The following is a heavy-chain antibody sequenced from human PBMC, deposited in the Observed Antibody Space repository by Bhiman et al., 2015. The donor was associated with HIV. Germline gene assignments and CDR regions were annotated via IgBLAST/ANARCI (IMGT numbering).Heavy chain of an antibody. V-gene: IGHV3-9*01. Sequence: EVQLVESGGGLVQPGRSLRLSCAASGFTFDDYAMHWVRQAPGKGLEWVSGISWNSGSIGYADSVKGRFTISRDNAKNSLYLQMNSLRAEDTALYYCAIQDYWGQGTLVTVSS. CDR1: GFTFDDYA. CDR2: ISWNSGSI. CDR3: AIQDY. J-gene: IGHJ4*02.